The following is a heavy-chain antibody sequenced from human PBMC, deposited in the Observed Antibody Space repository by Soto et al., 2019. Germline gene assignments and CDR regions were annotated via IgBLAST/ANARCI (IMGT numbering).Heavy chain of an antibody. V-gene: IGHV3-30*18. Sequence: QAQLVESGGGVVQPGRSLRLSCAASGFTFSSYGMHWVRQAPGKGLEWVAVISYDASNKYYADSVKGRFTIARDNSKNTLFLQMNSLRAEDTAVYYCAKVPTYYDRSGYYDWGQGTLVTVSS. CDR2: ISYDASNK. CDR3: AKVPTYYDRSGYYD. D-gene: IGHD3-22*01. J-gene: IGHJ4*02. CDR1: GFTFSSYG.